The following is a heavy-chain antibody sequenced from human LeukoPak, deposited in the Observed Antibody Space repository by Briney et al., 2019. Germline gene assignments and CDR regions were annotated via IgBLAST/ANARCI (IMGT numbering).Heavy chain of an antibody. Sequence: SETLSLTCTISGGSIYSFYWSWIRQPPGKGLEWIGYIYYSGSTNYNPSLKSRVTISVDTSKNQFSLKLSSVTAADTAVYYCARERCSSTSCYFDYWGQGTLVTVSS. J-gene: IGHJ4*02. CDR1: GGSIYSFY. V-gene: IGHV4-59*01. D-gene: IGHD2-2*01. CDR2: IYYSGST. CDR3: ARERCSSTSCYFDY.